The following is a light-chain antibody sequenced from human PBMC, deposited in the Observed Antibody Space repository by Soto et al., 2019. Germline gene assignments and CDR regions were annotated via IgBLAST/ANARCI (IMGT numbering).Light chain of an antibody. V-gene: IGKV1-5*01. J-gene: IGKJ2*01. CDR3: QQYNNYPYT. CDR2: DAS. Sequence: DIQMTQSPSTLSASVGDRVTITCRASQSINNWLAWYQQKPGKAPKLLIYDASSLESGVPSRFSGSGSGTVFTLTISSLQPDDFATYCCQQYNNYPYTFGQGTKLEIK. CDR1: QSINNW.